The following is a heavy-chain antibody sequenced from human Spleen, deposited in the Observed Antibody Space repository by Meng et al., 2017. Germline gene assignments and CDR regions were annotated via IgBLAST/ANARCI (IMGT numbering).Heavy chain of an antibody. CDR1: GGSFSGYY. J-gene: IGHJ4*02. V-gene: IGHV4-34*01. D-gene: IGHD5-12*01. CDR2: INHSGST. Sequence: QGQLQMWGAGLFKPSGTLSLPCAVYGGSFSGYYWSWIRQPPGKGLEWIGEINHSGSTNYNPSLKSRVTISVDTSKNQFSLKLSSVTAADTAVYYCARGGDIVATITLDYWGQGTLVTVSS. CDR3: ARGGDIVATITLDY.